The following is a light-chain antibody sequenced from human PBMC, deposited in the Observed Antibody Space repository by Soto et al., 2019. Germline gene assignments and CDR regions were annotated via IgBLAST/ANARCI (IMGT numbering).Light chain of an antibody. CDR2: DAS. CDR3: HQYNSYHT. Sequence: DIQMTQSPSTLSAFVGDRVTITCRASQRVNSWLAWYKQRPGKAPKLLIYDASTLESGVPSRFSGSGSGTEFTLTISSLQPDDFATYYCHQYNSYHTFGGGTKVDIK. J-gene: IGKJ4*01. V-gene: IGKV1-5*01. CDR1: QRVNSW.